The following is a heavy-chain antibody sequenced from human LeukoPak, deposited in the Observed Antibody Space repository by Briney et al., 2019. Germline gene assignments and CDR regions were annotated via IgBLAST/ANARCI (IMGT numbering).Heavy chain of an antibody. J-gene: IGHJ5*02. Sequence: ASVKVSCKASGYTFTGYYMHWVRQAPGQGLEWMGWINPNSGGTNYAQKLQGRVTMTTDTSTSTAYMELRSLRSDDTAVYYCAGTSGSSGWYRGNWFDPWGQGTLVTVSS. D-gene: IGHD6-19*01. CDR1: GYTFTGYY. CDR2: INPNSGGT. CDR3: AGTSGSSGWYRGNWFDP. V-gene: IGHV1-2*02.